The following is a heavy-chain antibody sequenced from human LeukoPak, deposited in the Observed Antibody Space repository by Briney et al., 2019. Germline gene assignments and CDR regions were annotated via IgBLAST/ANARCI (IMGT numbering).Heavy chain of an antibody. CDR3: ARGGSYYDSSGYYYVLSY. Sequence: VASVKVSCKASGYTFTIYGISWVRQAPGQALEWMGWISAYNGNTNYAQKLQGRVTMTTDTSTSTAYMELRSLRSDDTAVYYCARGGSYYDSSGYYYVLSYWGQGTLVTVSS. CDR2: ISAYNGNT. V-gene: IGHV1-18*01. CDR1: GYTFTIYG. D-gene: IGHD3-22*01. J-gene: IGHJ4*02.